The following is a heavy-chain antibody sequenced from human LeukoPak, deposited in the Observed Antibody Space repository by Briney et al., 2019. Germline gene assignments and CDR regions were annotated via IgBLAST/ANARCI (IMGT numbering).Heavy chain of an antibody. J-gene: IGHJ3*02. D-gene: IGHD3-22*01. CDR1: GFTVSSNY. CDR3: ARGYYDSSPHAFDI. CDR2: IYSGGST. V-gene: IGHV3-66*01. Sequence: TGGSLRLSCAASGFTVSSNYMSWVRQAPGKGLEWVSVIYSGGSTYYADSVKGRFTISRDNSKNTLYLQMNSLRAEDTAVYYCARGYYDSSPHAFDIWGQGTMVTVSS.